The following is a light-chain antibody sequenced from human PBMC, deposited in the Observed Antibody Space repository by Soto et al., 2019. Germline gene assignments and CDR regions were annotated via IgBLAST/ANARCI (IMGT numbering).Light chain of an antibody. CDR1: QSVSGK. Sequence: ETVMTQYPATLSVSPGERVTLSCRASQSVSGKVAWYQQKPGQPPSLLIYAASTRATGVPARFSGSGSGTEFTLTITSLQSEDFAVYFCQQYANWPPVIFGGGSKVDIK. J-gene: IGKJ4*01. V-gene: IGKV3-15*01. CDR3: QQYANWPPVI. CDR2: AAS.